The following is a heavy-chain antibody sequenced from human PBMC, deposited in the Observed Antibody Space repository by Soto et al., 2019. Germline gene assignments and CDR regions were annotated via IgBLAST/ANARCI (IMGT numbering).Heavy chain of an antibody. CDR2: IYYSGST. CDR1: GGAISSYY. Sequence: SETLSLTCTVSGGAISSYYWSWIRQPPGKGLEWIGYIYYSGSTNYNPSLKSRVTISVDTSKNQFSLKLSSVTAADTAVYYCARDASIAAAGSPYYYYYYMDVWGKGTTVTVSS. J-gene: IGHJ6*03. D-gene: IGHD6-13*01. V-gene: IGHV4-59*01. CDR3: ARDASIAAAGSPYYYYYYMDV.